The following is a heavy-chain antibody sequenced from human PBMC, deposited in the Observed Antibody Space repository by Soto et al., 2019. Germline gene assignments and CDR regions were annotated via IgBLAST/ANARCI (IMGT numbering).Heavy chain of an antibody. J-gene: IGHJ3*02. CDR2: ISGSGGST. D-gene: IGHD3-10*01. Sequence: PGGSLRLSCVVSGFTFSSSWMHWVRQAPGKGLVWVSAISGSGGSTFYADSVKGRFTISRDNSMNTLYLQMNSLRTEDTAVYYCAHPRGFGVFDAYDIWGQGTMVTVSS. CDR1: GFTFSSSW. CDR3: AHPRGFGVFDAYDI. V-gene: IGHV3-23*01.